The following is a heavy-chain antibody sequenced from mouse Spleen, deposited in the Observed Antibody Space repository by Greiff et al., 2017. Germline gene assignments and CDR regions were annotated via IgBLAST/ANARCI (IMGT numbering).Heavy chain of an antibody. CDR3: ARGGYERWSPMDY. J-gene: IGHJ4*01. Sequence: VQLQQSGPELVKPGASVKISCKASGYAFSSSWMNWVKQRPGKGLEWIGRIYPGDGDTNYNGKFKGKATLTADKSSSTAYMQLSSLTSEDSAVYFCARGGYERWSPMDYWGQGTSVTVSS. D-gene: IGHD2-3*01. V-gene: IGHV1-82*01. CDR1: GYAFSSSW. CDR2: IYPGDGDT.